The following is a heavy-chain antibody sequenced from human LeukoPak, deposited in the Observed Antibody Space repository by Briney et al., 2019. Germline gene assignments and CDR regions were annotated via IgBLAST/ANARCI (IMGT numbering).Heavy chain of an antibody. CDR1: GYTFTNYY. D-gene: IGHD2-15*01. J-gene: IGHJ4*02. V-gene: IGHV1-46*01. CDR3: ATRNKEYCSGGSCYGGFDY. Sequence: GASVKVSCKASGYTFTNYYMHWVRQAPGQGLEWMGIINPSGGTTTYAQNFQGRVTMTRDTSTTTVYMELSSLRYEDTAVYYCATRNKEYCSGGSCYGGFDYWGQGTLVTVSS. CDR2: INPSGGTT.